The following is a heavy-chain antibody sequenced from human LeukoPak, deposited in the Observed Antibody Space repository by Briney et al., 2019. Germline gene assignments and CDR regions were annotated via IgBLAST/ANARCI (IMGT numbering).Heavy chain of an antibody. Sequence: ASVKVSCKASGYTFTSYGISWVRQAPGQGLEWMGWISAYNGNTNYAQKFQGRVTMTTDTSTSTAYMELRSLRSDDTAVYYCAREVSGWYQLSSVGYYFDYWGQGTLVTVSS. CDR3: AREVSGWYQLSSVGYYFDY. CDR2: ISAYNGNT. CDR1: GYTFTSYG. D-gene: IGHD6-19*01. V-gene: IGHV1-18*01. J-gene: IGHJ4*02.